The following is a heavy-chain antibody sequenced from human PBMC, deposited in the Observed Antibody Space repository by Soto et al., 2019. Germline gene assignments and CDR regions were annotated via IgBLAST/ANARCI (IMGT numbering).Heavy chain of an antibody. V-gene: IGHV1-18*01. J-gene: IGHJ4*02. CDR3: ARVVTIFGVVIMVIDY. Sequence: ASVKVSCKASGYTFTSYGISWVRQAPGQGLEWMGWISAYNGNTNYARKLQGRVTMTTDTSTSTAYMELRSWRYDDTAGYYCARVVTIFGVVIMVIDYWGQETQDTVSS. D-gene: IGHD3-3*01. CDR2: ISAYNGNT. CDR1: GYTFTSYG.